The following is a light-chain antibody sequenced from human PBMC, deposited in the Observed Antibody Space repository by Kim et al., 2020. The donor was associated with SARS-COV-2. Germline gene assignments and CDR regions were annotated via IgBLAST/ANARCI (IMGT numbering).Light chain of an antibody. J-gene: IGLJ2*01. CDR3: QSYDARLRGSI. CDR1: SSNIGAGYD. CDR2: EIN. V-gene: IGLV1-40*01. Sequence: VTIACDGSSSNIGAGYDVRRYQRFPGTAPRRLIREINTRPSGVPDRFSGSKSGTSASLAITGLQAEDEADYYCQSYDARLRGSIFGGGTQLTVL.